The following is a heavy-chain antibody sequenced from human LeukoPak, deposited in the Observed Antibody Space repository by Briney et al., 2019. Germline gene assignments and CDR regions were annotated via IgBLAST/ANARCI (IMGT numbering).Heavy chain of an antibody. V-gene: IGHV1-69*05. CDR2: IIPIFGTA. D-gene: IGHD3-3*01. Sequence: ASVNVSCKASGGTFSSYAISWVRQAPGQGLEWMGGIIPIFGTANYAQKFQGRVTITTDESTSTAYMELSSLRSEDTAVYYCARTIFGVRRDYYYMDVWGKGTTVTVSS. J-gene: IGHJ6*03. CDR3: ARTIFGVRRDYYYMDV. CDR1: GGTFSSYA.